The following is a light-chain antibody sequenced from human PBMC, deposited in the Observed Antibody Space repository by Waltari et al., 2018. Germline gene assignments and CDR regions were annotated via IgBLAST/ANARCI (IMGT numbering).Light chain of an antibody. V-gene: IGKV1-39*01. Sequence: DIQLTQSPSSLSASVGARVTITCRASQSISSYLNWYQQKPGKAPKLLIYAASSLQSGVPSRFSGSGSGTDFTLTISSLQPEDFATYYCQQSYSTPLFGPGTKVDIK. CDR3: QQSYSTPL. J-gene: IGKJ3*01. CDR1: QSISSY. CDR2: AAS.